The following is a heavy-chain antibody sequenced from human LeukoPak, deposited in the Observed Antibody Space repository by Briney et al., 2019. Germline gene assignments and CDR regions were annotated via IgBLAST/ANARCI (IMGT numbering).Heavy chain of an antibody. Sequence: PGGSLRLSCAASGFTFSSYSMNWVRQAPGKGLEWGSSISSRSSYIYYADSVKGRFTISRDNAKNSLYLQMNSLRAEDTAVYYCAKGLNYYYGMDVWGQGTTVTVSS. J-gene: IGHJ6*02. CDR1: GFTFSSYS. D-gene: IGHD3-16*01. CDR3: AKGLNYYYGMDV. V-gene: IGHV3-21*01. CDR2: ISSRSSYI.